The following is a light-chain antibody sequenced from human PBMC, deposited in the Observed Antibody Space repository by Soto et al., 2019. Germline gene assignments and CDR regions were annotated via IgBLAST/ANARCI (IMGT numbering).Light chain of an antibody. CDR3: SSYTSSSTVV. CDR1: SSDVGGYNY. CDR2: DVS. V-gene: IGLV2-14*01. J-gene: IGLJ2*01. Sequence: QSALTQPASVSGSPGQSITISCTGTSSDVGGYNYVSWYQQYPGKAPKLMIYDVSNRPSGVSNRFSGYKSGNTASLTISGLQAEDEAVYYCSSYTSSSTVVFGGRTKLTFL.